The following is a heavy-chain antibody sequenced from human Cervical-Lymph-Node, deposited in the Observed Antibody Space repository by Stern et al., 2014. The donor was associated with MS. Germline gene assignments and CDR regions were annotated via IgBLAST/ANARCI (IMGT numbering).Heavy chain of an antibody. CDR3: ARLSGGVDY. D-gene: IGHD3-10*01. CDR1: GYSFATYY. V-gene: IGHV5-51*01. Sequence: EVQLVESGAEVKKPGESLKISCAASGYSFATYYIGWVRQLPGKGLEWMGLIYPGDSDTRYSPSFQGQVTISADKSISTAYLQWSSLKASDTAMYYCARLSGGVDYWGQGTLVTVSS. CDR2: IYPGDSDT. J-gene: IGHJ4*02.